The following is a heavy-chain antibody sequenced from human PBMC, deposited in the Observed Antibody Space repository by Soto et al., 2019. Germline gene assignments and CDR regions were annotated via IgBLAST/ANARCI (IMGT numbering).Heavy chain of an antibody. J-gene: IGHJ4*02. D-gene: IGHD4-17*01. CDR1: GGSISSGDYY. CDR3: ARMTTVYLFDY. CDR2: IYYSGST. Sequence: SETLSLTCTVSGGSISSGDYYWSWIRQPPGKGLEWIGYIYYSGSTYYNPSLKSRVTISVDTSKNQSSLKQSSVTAADTAVYYCARMTTVYLFDYWGQGTLVTVSS. V-gene: IGHV4-30-4*01.